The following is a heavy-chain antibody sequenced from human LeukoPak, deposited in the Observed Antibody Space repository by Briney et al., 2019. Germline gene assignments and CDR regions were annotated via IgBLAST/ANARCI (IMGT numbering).Heavy chain of an antibody. V-gene: IGHV1-69*05. Sequence: GASVKVSCKASGGTFSSYAIGWVRQAPGQGLEWMGGIIPIFGTANYAQKFQGRVTITTDESTSTAYMELSSLRSEDTAVYYCARDFHYGDYGSYWGQGTLVTVSS. CDR2: IIPIFGTA. CDR3: ARDFHYGDYGSY. CDR1: GGTFSSYA. J-gene: IGHJ4*02. D-gene: IGHD4-17*01.